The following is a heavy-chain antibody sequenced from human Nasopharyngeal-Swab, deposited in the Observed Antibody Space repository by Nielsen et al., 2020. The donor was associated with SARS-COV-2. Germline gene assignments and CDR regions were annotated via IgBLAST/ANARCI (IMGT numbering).Heavy chain of an antibody. Sequence: SETLSLTCTVSGDSINSNTYYWGWIRQPPGKGLEWIGTIYYSGSTYYNPSLKSRVTISVDTPKNQFSLKLSSVTAADTAVYYCASQRWDYSYGLDVWGQGTTVTVSS. V-gene: IGHV4-39*01. CDR1: GDSINSNTYY. D-gene: IGHD5-24*01. CDR3: ASQRWDYSYGLDV. CDR2: IYYSGST. J-gene: IGHJ6*02.